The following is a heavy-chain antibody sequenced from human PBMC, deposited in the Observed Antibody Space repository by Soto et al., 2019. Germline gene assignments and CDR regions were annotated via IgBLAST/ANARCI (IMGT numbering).Heavy chain of an antibody. CDR2: IYYSGST. CDR3: ARRPHDYYYYMDV. CDR1: GGSISSYY. Sequence: ASETLSLTCTVSGGSISSYYWSWIRQPPGKGLEWIGYIYYSGSTNYNPSLKSRVTISVDTSKNQFSLKLSSVTAADTAVYYCARRPHDYYYYMDVWGKGTTVTVSS. V-gene: IGHV4-59*08. J-gene: IGHJ6*03.